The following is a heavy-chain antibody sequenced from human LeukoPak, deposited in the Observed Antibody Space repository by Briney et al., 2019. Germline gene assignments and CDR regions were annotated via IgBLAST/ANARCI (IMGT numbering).Heavy chain of an antibody. Sequence: SETLSLTCTVSSGSISSTSYYWGWIRQPPGMGLEWIGSMYYSGSTYYNPSLKSRVTISVDTSKSQFSLKLSSVTAADTAVYYCAREMRSPRGGFDYWDQGTLVAVSS. V-gene: IGHV4-39*07. D-gene: IGHD3-10*01. CDR3: AREMRSPRGGFDY. CDR1: SGSISSTSYY. J-gene: IGHJ4*02. CDR2: MYYSGST.